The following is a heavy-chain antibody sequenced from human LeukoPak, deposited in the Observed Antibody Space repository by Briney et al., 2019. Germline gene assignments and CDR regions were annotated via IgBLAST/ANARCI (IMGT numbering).Heavy chain of an antibody. CDR2: ISGGSSTI. V-gene: IGHV3-48*04. CDR3: ARARPTDY. Sequence: GSLRLSCTASGFSFSDYGINWVRQAPGKGLEWLSYISGGSSTIYYADSVQGRFTISRDNAKNSLYLQMNSLRAEDTAVYYCARARPTDYWGQGTLVSVSS. J-gene: IGHJ4*02. CDR1: GFSFSDYG.